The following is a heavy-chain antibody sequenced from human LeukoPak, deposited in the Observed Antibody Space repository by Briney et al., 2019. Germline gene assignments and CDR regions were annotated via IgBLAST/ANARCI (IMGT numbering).Heavy chain of an antibody. CDR3: AKDPHQRIAVAGYFDY. D-gene: IGHD6-19*01. CDR2: IWYDGSNK. Sequence: GRSLRLSCAASGFTFSSYGMHWVRQAPGKGLEWVAVIWYDGSNKNYADSVKGRLTISRDNSKNTLYLQMNSLRVEDTAVYYCAKDPHQRIAVAGYFDYWGQGTPVTVSS. CDR1: GFTFSSYG. V-gene: IGHV3-33*06. J-gene: IGHJ4*02.